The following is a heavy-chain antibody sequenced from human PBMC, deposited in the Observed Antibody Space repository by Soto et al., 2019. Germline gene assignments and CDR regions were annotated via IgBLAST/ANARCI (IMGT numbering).Heavy chain of an antibody. CDR3: ARGLWGYDILTGYDTTRPGMDV. D-gene: IGHD3-9*01. J-gene: IGHJ6*02. CDR2: ISYDGSNK. Sequence: PGGSLRLSCAASGFTFSSYAMHWVRQAPGKGLEWVAVISYDGSNKYYADSVKGRFTISRDNSKNTLYLQMNSLRAEDTAVYYCARGLWGYDILTGYDTTRPGMDVWGQGTTVTVSS. V-gene: IGHV3-30-3*01. CDR1: GFTFSSYA.